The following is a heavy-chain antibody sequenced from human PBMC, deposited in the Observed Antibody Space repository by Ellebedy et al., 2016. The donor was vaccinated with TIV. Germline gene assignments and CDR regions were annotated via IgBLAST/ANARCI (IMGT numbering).Heavy chain of an antibody. D-gene: IGHD3-9*01. V-gene: IGHV1-2*02. Sequence: ASVKVSCKASGYTFSGYFMHWVRQAPGQGLEWMGWINPNTGDTNYAQKFQGRVTMTRDTPISTAYIELRRLISDDTAVYYCAREDYDILTGYSHGLDVWGQGTTVTVSS. CDR2: INPNTGDT. J-gene: IGHJ6*02. CDR3: AREDYDILTGYSHGLDV. CDR1: GYTFSGYF.